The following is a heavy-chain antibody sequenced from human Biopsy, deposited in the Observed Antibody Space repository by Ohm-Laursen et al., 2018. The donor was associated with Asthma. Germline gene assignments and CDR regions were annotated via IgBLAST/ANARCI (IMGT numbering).Heavy chain of an antibody. CDR1: RGPFRGYV. V-gene: IGHV4-34*01. Sequence: SDTLSLTCALNRGPFRGYVWAWIRQPPGKGLEWIGEIPKGGATTVNPPLKRRVTISMDPSKIQLYLSLRSLTAADTAVYYCASGPQWSGLDIWGQGTTVTVSS. D-gene: IGHD2-8*01. CDR2: IPKGGAT. CDR3: ASGPQWSGLDI. J-gene: IGHJ6*02.